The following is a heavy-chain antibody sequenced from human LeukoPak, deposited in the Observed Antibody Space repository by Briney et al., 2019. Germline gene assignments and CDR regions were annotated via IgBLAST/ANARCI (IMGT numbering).Heavy chain of an antibody. V-gene: IGHV4-59*08. D-gene: IGHD2-15*01. Sequence: PSETLSLTCTVSGGSISSYSWSWIRQPPGKGPEWIGFIYYSGSTNYNPSLKSRVTISVDTSKNQFSLKLSSVTAADTAVYYCARHVHCSGGTCYHYGMEDWGQGTTVTVPS. CDR1: GGSISSYS. J-gene: IGHJ6*02. CDR2: IYYSGST. CDR3: ARHVHCSGGTCYHYGMED.